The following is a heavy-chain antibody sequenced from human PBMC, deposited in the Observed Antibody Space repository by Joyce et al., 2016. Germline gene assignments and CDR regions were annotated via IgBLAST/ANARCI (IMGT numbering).Heavy chain of an antibody. V-gene: IGHV3-30*18. Sequence: QVQLVESGGGVVQPGRSLRLSCAASGFTFSNYGMHWVRQAPGKGLEWVAVIANDGNKKYYADSVKGRFTISRDNYKNTLYLQMNSLRAEDTAVYYCAKRYDYVDYWGQGTLVTVSS. D-gene: IGHD3-16*01. CDR1: GFTFSNYG. J-gene: IGHJ4*02. CDR3: AKRYDYVDY. CDR2: IANDGNKK.